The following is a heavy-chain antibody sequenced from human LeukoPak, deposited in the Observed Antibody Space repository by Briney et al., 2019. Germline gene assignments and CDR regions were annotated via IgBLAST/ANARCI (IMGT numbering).Heavy chain of an antibody. D-gene: IGHD2-15*01. Sequence: GGSLRLSCAASGFTFSDYYMSWIRQAPGKGLEWVSYISSSGSTIYYADSVKGRFTISRDNAKNPLYLQMNSLRAEDTAVYYCARGVGIVVVVAAMGDYWGQGTLVTVSS. J-gene: IGHJ4*02. CDR1: GFTFSDYY. CDR3: ARGVGIVVVVAAMGDY. CDR2: ISSSGSTI. V-gene: IGHV3-11*04.